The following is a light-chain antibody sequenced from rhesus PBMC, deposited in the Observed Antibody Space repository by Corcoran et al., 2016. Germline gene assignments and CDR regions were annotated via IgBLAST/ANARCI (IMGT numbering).Light chain of an antibody. CDR3: QHYSSRPLT. V-gene: IGKV1-22*01. J-gene: IGKJ4*01. CDR2: KAY. Sequence: DIQMTQSPSSLSASIGDTVTITCRASQAISSLLAWYQQKPGKAPKLLSYKAYSLQSGVPSRFSGSGSGTDFTLTISSLQSEYFATSVCQHYSSRPLTFGGGTSVDLK. CDR1: QAISSL.